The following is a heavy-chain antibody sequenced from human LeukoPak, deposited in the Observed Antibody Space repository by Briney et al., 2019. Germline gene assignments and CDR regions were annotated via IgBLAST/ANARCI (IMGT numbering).Heavy chain of an antibody. CDR1: GFTVSSNY. J-gene: IGHJ5*02. V-gene: IGHV3-66*01. D-gene: IGHD3-16*01. Sequence: PGGSLRLSCAASGFTVSSNYMSWVRQSPGKGLEWVAVIDSGGSTYYADSVKGRSTISRDNSQNTLYLQMNSLRAEDTAVYYCARDLSPGVTFRGRFDPWGQGTLVTVSS. CDR2: IDSGGST. CDR3: ARDLSPGVTFRGRFDP.